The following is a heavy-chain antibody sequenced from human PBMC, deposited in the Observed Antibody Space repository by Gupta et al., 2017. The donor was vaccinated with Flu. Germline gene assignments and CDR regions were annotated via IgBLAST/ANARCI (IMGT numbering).Heavy chain of an antibody. Sequence: QLQLQESGPGLVKPSETLSLICTVSGGSLSGNFYWGWIRQPPGKGLEWIGSTPSRGNTYSNPSLKSRVTTSVDTSKNQFSLNLNSVTAEDTAVYYCARHFNAFDIWGQGTLVTVSS. J-gene: IGHJ3*02. V-gene: IGHV4-39*01. CDR1: GGSLSGNFY. CDR3: ARHFNAFDI. CDR2: TPSRGNT.